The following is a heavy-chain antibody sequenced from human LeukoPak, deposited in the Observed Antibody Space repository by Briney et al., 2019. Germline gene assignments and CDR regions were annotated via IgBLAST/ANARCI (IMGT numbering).Heavy chain of an antibody. Sequence: GGSLRLSCAASGFTFSSYEMNWVRQAPGKGLEWVSYISSSGSTIYYADTVTGRFTIPRHNAKNSLYLQMNSLRAEDTTVYYFSRVPSWFGELFVVDDWGQGTLVSDSS. CDR2: ISSSGSTI. V-gene: IGHV3-48*03. J-gene: IGHJ4*02. CDR3: SRVPSWFGELFVVDD. CDR1: GFTFSSYE. D-gene: IGHD3-10*01.